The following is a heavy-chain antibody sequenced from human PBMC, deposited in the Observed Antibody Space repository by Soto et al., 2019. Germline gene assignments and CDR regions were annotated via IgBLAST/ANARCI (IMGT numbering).Heavy chain of an antibody. CDR2: ISYDGSNK. CDR3: AKTARYSGSYLDH. CDR1: GFTFSSYA. D-gene: IGHD1-26*01. J-gene: IGHJ4*02. Sequence: QVQLVESGGGVVQPGRSLRLSCAASGFTFSSYAMHWVRQAPGKGLEWVAVISYDGSNKYYADSVKGRFTISRDNSKDTVYLQVNSLRTEDTAVFDCAKTARYSGSYLDHWGQGPLVTVSS. V-gene: IGHV3-30*18.